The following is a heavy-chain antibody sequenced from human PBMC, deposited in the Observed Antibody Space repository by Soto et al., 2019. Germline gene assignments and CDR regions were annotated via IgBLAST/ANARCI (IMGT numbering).Heavy chain of an antibody. CDR1: GFTFSSYA. D-gene: IGHD2-15*01. V-gene: IGHV3-23*01. CDR3: AKEGGGIVVVVAAFAWFDP. Sequence: EVQLLESGGGLVQPGGSLRLSCAASGFTFSSYAMSWVRQAPGKGLEWVSAISGSGGSTYYADSVKGRFTISRDNSKNPLYQQINSLRAEDTAVYYCAKEGGGIVVVVAAFAWFDPWGQGTLVTVSS. J-gene: IGHJ5*02. CDR2: ISGSGGST.